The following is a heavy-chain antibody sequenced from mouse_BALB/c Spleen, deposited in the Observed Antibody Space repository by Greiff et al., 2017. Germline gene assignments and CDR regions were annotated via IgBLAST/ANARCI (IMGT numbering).Heavy chain of an antibody. Sequence: QVHVKQPGAELVRPGASVKLSCKASGYTFTSYWINWVKQRPGQGLEWIGNIYPSDSYTNYNQKFKDKATLTVDKSSSTAYMQLSSPTSEDSAVYYCTRGLRRGFDYWGQGTTLTVSS. CDR3: TRGLRRGFDY. V-gene: IGHV1-69*02. CDR1: GYTFTSYW. D-gene: IGHD2-4*01. CDR2: IYPSDSYT. J-gene: IGHJ2*01.